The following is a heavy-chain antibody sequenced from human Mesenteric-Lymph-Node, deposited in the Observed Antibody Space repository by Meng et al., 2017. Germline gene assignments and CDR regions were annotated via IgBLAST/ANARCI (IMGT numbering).Heavy chain of an antibody. CDR1: GGSISSYY. J-gene: IGHJ4*02. V-gene: IGHV4-59*04. CDR3: VYLMGSGMYYPPSNF. D-gene: IGHD3-10*01. CDR2: IYYSGST. Sequence: SETLSLTCAVSGGSISSYYWTWIRQPPGKGLEWIGSIYYSGSTYYNPSLKSRVTISVDTSKNQFSLKLSSVTAEDTAVYYCVYLMGSGMYYPPSNFWGQGTLVTVSS.